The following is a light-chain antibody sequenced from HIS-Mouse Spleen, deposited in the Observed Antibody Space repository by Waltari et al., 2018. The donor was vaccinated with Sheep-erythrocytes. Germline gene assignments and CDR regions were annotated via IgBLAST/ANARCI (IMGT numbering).Light chain of an antibody. Sequence: QSALTQPPSASGSPGQSVTISCTGTSSDVGGYNYVSWYQQHPGKAPKRMIYEVSKRPSGVPDRFSGSKSGHTASLTVSGLQAEDEADYYCCSYAGSSTPWVFGGGTKLTVL. CDR3: CSYAGSSTPWV. CDR1: SSDVGGYNY. CDR2: EVS. V-gene: IGLV2-8*01. J-gene: IGLJ3*02.